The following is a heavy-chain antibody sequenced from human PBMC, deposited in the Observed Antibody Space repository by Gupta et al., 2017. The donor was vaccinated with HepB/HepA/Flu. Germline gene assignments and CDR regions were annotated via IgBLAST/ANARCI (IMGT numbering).Heavy chain of an antibody. CDR3: ARNRDGFWCRFYHTHSDY. Sequence: SGGGLVSTGGSLRLSGSASGFIITGYFLIWVRQAPGKWLEWVSSSSTTSTYKYYADSVSGRFIISRENAQNILYFQMNSLRDEDKEVLYCARNRDGFWCRFYHTHSDYWGQGTLVTVSS. CDR2: SSTTSTYK. V-gene: IGHV3-21*06. D-gene: IGHD3-3*01. CDR1: GFIITGYF. J-gene: IGHJ4*02.